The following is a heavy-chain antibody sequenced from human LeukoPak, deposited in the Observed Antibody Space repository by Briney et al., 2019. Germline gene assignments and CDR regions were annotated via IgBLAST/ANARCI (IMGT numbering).Heavy chain of an antibody. Sequence: GGSLRLSCAASGFTFSSYWMRWVRQTPGKGLVCVSLINSAGSSTYYADSVKGRFTISRDNAKNMLYLQMNSLRAEDLAVYYCVRGSNDWIGMDVWGQGTTVTVSS. D-gene: IGHD3-9*01. V-gene: IGHV3-74*01. CDR3: VRGSNDWIGMDV. J-gene: IGHJ6*02. CDR2: INSAGSST. CDR1: GFTFSSYW.